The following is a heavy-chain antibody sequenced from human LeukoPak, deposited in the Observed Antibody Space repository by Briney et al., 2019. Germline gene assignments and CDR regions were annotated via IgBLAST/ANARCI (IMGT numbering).Heavy chain of an antibody. CDR2: ISGSGGST. V-gene: IGHV3-23*01. CDR3: AKLPLVSIAAAGPFDY. Sequence: GGSLRLSCAASGFTFSSYAMSWVRQAPGKGLEWVSAISGSGGSTYYADSVKGRFTISRDNSENTLYLQMNSLRAEDTAVYYCAKLPLVSIAAAGPFDYWGQGTLVTVSS. D-gene: IGHD6-13*01. CDR1: GFTFSSYA. J-gene: IGHJ4*02.